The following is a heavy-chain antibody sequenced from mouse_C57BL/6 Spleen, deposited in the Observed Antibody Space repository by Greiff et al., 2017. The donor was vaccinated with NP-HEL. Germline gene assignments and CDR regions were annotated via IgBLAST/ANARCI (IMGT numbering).Heavy chain of an antibody. D-gene: IGHD2-3*01. CDR1: GYTFTSYW. V-gene: IGHV1-55*01. J-gene: IGHJ3*01. Sequence: QVQLQQSGAELVKPGASVKMSCKASGYTFTSYWITWVKQRPGQGLEWIGDIYPGSGSTNYNEKFKSKATLTVDTSSSTAYMQLSSLTSEDSAVYYCARLRIYDGYYVFAYWGQGTLVTVSA. CDR2: IYPGSGST. CDR3: ARLRIYDGYYVFAY.